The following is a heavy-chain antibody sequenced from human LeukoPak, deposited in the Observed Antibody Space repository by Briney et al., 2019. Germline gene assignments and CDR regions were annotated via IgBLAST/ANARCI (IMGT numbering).Heavy chain of an antibody. V-gene: IGHV4-39*01. Sequence: SETLSLTCAVSGGSISSNSYYWGWIRQPPGKGLEWIGSIYHSGSTYYNPSLKSRVTISVDTSKNRFSLKLSSVTAADTAVYYCARVPTVTFFDYWGQGTLVTVSS. CDR3: ARVPTVTFFDY. J-gene: IGHJ4*02. D-gene: IGHD4-17*01. CDR1: GGSISSNSYY. CDR2: IYHSGST.